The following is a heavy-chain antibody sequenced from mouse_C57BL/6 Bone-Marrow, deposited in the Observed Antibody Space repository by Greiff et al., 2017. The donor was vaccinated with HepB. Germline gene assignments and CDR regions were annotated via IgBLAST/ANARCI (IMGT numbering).Heavy chain of an antibody. CDR2: IWSGGRT. D-gene: IGHD2-3*01. Sequence: VQLKESGPGLVQPSPSLSITCTVSGFPLTSYGVHWVRQPPGKGPEWLGVIWSGGRTDYNAAFISRLSISKDNSKSQVFFKMNRLQADDTAIYYCAKNDGYYVWYFDVWGTGTTVTVSS. J-gene: IGHJ1*03. V-gene: IGHV2-4*01. CDR1: GFPLTSYG. CDR3: AKNDGYYVWYFDV.